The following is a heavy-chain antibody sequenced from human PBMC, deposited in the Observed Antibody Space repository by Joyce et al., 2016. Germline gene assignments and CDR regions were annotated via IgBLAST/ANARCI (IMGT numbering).Heavy chain of an antibody. CDR3: AKILPATYSSGWFLDY. CDR2: ISYDGIYK. D-gene: IGHD6-25*01. CDR1: GLTLSNYG. Sequence: QVQLVESGGGVVQPGRSLRLSCAASGLTLSNYGVHWVRQAPGKGLEWVAVISYDGIYKYYADSVKGRFTISRDKSKNTVFLEMNSLRTEDTAVYYCAKILPATYSSGWFLDYWGQGTLVTVSS. V-gene: IGHV3-30*18. J-gene: IGHJ4*02.